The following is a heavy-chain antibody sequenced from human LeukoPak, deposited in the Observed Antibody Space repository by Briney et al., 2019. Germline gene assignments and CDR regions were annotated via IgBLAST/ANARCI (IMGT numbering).Heavy chain of an antibody. CDR2: IFHSGSI. Sequence: PPETLSLTCDVSGYSISSGYYWGWIRQSPGEGLEWIATIFHSGSIYYNPSLKSRVTLSVDTSKNQFTLKLDSVTAADTAMYYFGSIGISYYYYSSTYFPTAFDVWGQGTMVSVSS. CDR3: GSIGISYYYYSSTYFPTAFDV. V-gene: IGHV4-38-2*01. CDR1: GYSISSGYY. J-gene: IGHJ3*01. D-gene: IGHD3-22*01.